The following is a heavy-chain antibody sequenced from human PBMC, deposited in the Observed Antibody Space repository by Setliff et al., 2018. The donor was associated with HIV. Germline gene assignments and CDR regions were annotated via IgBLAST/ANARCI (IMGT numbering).Heavy chain of an antibody. Sequence: GASVKVSCKASGVTFSNYPITWVRQAPGQGLEWMGRIIPIFDTGDYAQKFQGRVTISADRSTSTAYMELSSLRSDDTAVYYCAREDVGGLYHLQSGSWPPQSHYYYYYMDVWGKGTTVTVSS. CDR2: IIPIFDTG. J-gene: IGHJ6*03. D-gene: IGHD3-10*01. CDR3: AREDVGGLYHLQSGSWPPQSHYYYYYMDV. V-gene: IGHV1-69*06. CDR1: GVTFSNYP.